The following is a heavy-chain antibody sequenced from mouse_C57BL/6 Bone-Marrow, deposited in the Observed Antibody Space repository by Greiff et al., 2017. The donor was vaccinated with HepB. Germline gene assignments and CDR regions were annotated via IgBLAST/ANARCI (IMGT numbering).Heavy chain of an antibody. CDR1: GYTFTSYW. CDR3: ARWAIYYYGSSYGCYFDY. V-gene: IGHV1-53*01. J-gene: IGHJ2*01. Sequence: QVQLQQPGTELVKPGASVKLSCKASGYTFTSYWMHWVKQRPGQGLEWIGNINPSNGGTNYNEKFKSKATLTVDKSSSTAYMQLSSLTSEDSAVYYCARWAIYYYGSSYGCYFDYWGQGTTLTVSS. D-gene: IGHD1-1*01. CDR2: INPSNGGT.